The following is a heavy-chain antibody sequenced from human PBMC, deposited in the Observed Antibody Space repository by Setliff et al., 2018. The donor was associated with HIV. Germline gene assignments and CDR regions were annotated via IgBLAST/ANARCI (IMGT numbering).Heavy chain of an antibody. D-gene: IGHD2-2*01. J-gene: IGHJ4*02. CDR3: ARQPLHCSSINCYGTVYDN. Sequence: GGSLRLSCAASGFTFSSHVMTWVRQAPGKGLEWVLVITPSSTETYYADSVKGRFTISRDDSKNTLSLQMSSLRAEDTALYYCARQPLHCSSINCYGTVYDNWGQGTLVTVSS. V-gene: IGHV3-23*01. CDR1: GFTFSSHV. CDR2: ITPSSTET.